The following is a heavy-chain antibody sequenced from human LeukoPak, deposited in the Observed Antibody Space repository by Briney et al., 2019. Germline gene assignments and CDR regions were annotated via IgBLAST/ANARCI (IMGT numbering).Heavy chain of an antibody. CDR3: ARDQISSSGYYFDY. D-gene: IGHD3-16*01. Sequence: PGGSLRLSCAASGFTFSSYAMHWDRQAPGKGLEWVAVISYDGSNKYYADSVKGRFTISRDNSKNTLYLQMNSLRAEDTAVYYCARDQISSSGYYFDYWGQGTLVTVSS. V-gene: IGHV3-30-3*01. CDR1: GFTFSSYA. J-gene: IGHJ4*02. CDR2: ISYDGSNK.